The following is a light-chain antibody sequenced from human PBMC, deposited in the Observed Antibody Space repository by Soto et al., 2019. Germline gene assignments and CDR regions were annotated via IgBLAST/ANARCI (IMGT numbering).Light chain of an antibody. V-gene: IGKV1-39*01. Sequence: DIQMTQSPSSLSASVGDRVTITCQASQDINNYLNWYQQKPGKAPKLLIYAASSLQSGVPSRFSGSGSETDFTLTISSLQPEDFATYSCQQSYNTTWTFGQGTKVEIQ. J-gene: IGKJ1*01. CDR2: AAS. CDR3: QQSYNTTWT. CDR1: QDINNY.